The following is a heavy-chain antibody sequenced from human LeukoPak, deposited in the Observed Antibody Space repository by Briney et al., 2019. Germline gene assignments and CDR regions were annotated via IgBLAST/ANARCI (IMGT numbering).Heavy chain of an antibody. CDR3: ARVRYYYGSGSPLGY. J-gene: IGHJ4*02. CDR1: GYTFTSYG. Sequence: GASVKVSCKASGYTFTSYGISWVRQAPGQGLEWMGWISAYNGNTNYAQKLQARVTMTTDTSTSTAYMELRSLRSDDTAVYYCARVRYYYGSGSPLGYWGQGTLVTVSS. CDR2: ISAYNGNT. D-gene: IGHD3-10*01. V-gene: IGHV1-18*01.